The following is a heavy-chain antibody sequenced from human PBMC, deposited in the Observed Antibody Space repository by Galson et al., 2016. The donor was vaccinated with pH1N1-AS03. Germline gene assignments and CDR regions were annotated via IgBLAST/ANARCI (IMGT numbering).Heavy chain of an antibody. CDR1: GFSFRNYG. J-gene: IGHJ3*02. D-gene: IGHD2-15*01. Sequence: SLRLSCAASGFSFRNYGMHWVRQAPGKGLEWVAGVSFDGSNEYYADSVKGRFTSSRDNSKNYLQMNSLRVEDTAVYYCAEAHQQKSAGPGSDAFDIWGQGAVVTVSS. V-gene: IGHV3-30*18. CDR3: AEAHQQKSAGPGSDAFDI. CDR2: VSFDGSNE.